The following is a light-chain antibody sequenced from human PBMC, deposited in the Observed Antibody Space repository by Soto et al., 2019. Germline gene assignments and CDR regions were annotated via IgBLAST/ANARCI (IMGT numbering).Light chain of an antibody. CDR3: QQRSNWIT. V-gene: IGKV3D-20*02. Sequence: EVVLTQSPFTLSFSPVERSTLSFMASQSVSSSYLAWYQQKPGQAPRLLIYGASSRATGIPDRFSGSGSGTDFTLTISSLEPEDFAIYYCQQRSNWITFGQGTRLEIK. J-gene: IGKJ5*01. CDR1: QSVSSSY. CDR2: GAS.